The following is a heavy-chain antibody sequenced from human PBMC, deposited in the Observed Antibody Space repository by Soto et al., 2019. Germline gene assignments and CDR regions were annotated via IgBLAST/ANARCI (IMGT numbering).Heavy chain of an antibody. D-gene: IGHD5-18*01. V-gene: IGHV3-15*07. CDR1: GFTLTNVW. CDR3: SHGYYQYFNS. CDR2: IKSNTDGGTT. J-gene: IGHJ4*02. Sequence: PGGSLRLACAVSGFTLTNVWMNWVRQAPGKGPEWVGRIKSNTDGGTTDYAAPVKGRFTVSRDDSENTLYLQMNSLKTEDTAVYYCSHGYYQYFNSWGQGTLVTVSS.